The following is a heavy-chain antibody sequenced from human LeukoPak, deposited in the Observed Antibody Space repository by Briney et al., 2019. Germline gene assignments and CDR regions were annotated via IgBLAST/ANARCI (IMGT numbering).Heavy chain of an antibody. J-gene: IGHJ4*02. Sequence: GGSLRLSCAASGFTFSSYAMSWVRQAPGKGLEWVSSISSSSSYIYYADSVKGRFTMSRDNAKNSVYLEMNSLRVEDTAVYYCARDFRFHDDYWGQGTLVTVSS. CDR2: ISSSSSYI. V-gene: IGHV3-21*01. CDR1: GFTFSSYA. CDR3: ARDFRFHDDY.